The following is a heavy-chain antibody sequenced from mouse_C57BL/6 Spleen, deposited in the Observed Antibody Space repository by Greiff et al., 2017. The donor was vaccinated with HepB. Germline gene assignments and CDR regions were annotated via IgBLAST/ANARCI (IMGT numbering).Heavy chain of an antibody. J-gene: IGHJ4*01. D-gene: IGHD2-3*01. CDR1: GFTFSSYA. CDR3: ARYDDGYPYYYAMDY. V-gene: IGHV5-4*03. CDR2: ISDGGSYT. Sequence: EVKLVESGGGLVKPGGSLKLSCAASGFTFSSYAMSWVRQTPEKRLEWVATISDGGSYTYYPDNVKGRFTISRYNAKNNLYLQMSHLKSEDTAMYYCARYDDGYPYYYAMDYWGQGTSVTVSS.